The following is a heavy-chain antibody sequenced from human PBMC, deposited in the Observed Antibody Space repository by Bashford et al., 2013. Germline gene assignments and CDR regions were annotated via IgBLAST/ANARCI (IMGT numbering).Heavy chain of an antibody. CDR1: GFTFSSYA. CDR2: ISYDGSNK. J-gene: IGHJ6*02. CDR3: ARDLSGYSYGYTGMDV. V-gene: IGHV3-30-3*01. D-gene: IGHD5-18*01. Sequence: GGSLRLSCAASGFTFSSYAMHWVRQAPGKGLEWVAVISYDGSNKYYADSVKGRFTISRDNSKNTLYLQMNSLRAEDTAVYYCARDLSGYSYGYTGMDVWGQGTTVTVSS.